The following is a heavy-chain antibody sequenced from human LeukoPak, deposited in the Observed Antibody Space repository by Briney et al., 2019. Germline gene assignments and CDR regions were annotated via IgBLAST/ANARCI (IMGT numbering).Heavy chain of an antibody. V-gene: IGHV1-69*06. CDR3: ARGDSSSWPTPGGDY. J-gene: IGHJ4*02. Sequence: SVTVSYKASGGTFSSYAISWVRQAPGQGREWMGGIIPIFGTANYAQKFQGRVTITADKSTSTAYMELSSLRSEDTAVYYCARGDSSSWPTPGGDYWGQGTLVTVSS. D-gene: IGHD6-13*01. CDR1: GGTFSSYA. CDR2: IIPIFGTA.